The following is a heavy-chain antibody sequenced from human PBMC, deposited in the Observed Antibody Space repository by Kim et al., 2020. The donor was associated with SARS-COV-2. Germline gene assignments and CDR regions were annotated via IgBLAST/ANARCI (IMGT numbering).Heavy chain of an antibody. Sequence: GGSLRLSCAASGFTFSSYWMHWVRQAPGKGLVWVSRINSDGSSTSYADSVKGRFTISRDNAKNTLYLQMNSLRAEDTAVYYCARAAAGYSSGWYFDLWGRGTLVTVSS. CDR2: INSDGSST. V-gene: IGHV3-74*01. CDR3: ARAAAGYSSGWYFDL. D-gene: IGHD6-19*01. CDR1: GFTFSSYW. J-gene: IGHJ2*01.